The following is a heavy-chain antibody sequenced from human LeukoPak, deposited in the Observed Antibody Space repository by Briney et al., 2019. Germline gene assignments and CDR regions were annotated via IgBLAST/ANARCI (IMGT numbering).Heavy chain of an antibody. Sequence: SVKVSCKASGFTFTSSAVQGVRQARGQGLEWIGWIVVGSGKTNNEQKLQERVTITRDMSIRTVYMELTNLRSEDTAVYYYAAAQNYYGSGREYFQHWGQGTLVSVSS. D-gene: IGHD3-10*01. V-gene: IGHV1-58*01. J-gene: IGHJ1*01. CDR3: AAAQNYYGSGREYFQH. CDR2: IVVGSGKT. CDR1: GFTFTSSA.